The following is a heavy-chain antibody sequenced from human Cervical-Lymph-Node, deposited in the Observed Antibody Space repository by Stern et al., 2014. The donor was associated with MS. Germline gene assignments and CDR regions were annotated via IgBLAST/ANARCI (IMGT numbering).Heavy chain of an antibody. CDR3: AHPFSGRRYYYYGMDV. CDR1: GFSFDTSGVG. Sequence: ESGPTLVKPTQTLTLTCTFSGFSFDTSGVGVGWVRQPPGKALEWLALIYWGDEKRYSPSLKSRLTVTKDTSKNQVVLTLTNMDPVDTATYYCAHPFSGRRYYYYGMDVWGQGTTVTVSS. J-gene: IGHJ6*02. D-gene: IGHD1-26*01. V-gene: IGHV2-5*02. CDR2: IYWGDEK.